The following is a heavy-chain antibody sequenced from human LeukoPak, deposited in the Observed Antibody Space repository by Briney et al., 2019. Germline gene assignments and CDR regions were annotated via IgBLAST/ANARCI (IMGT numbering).Heavy chain of an antibody. CDR3: ARDGVVPAAMVGYYYGMDV. D-gene: IGHD2-2*01. CDR1: GGTFSSYA. CDR2: IIPIFGTA. J-gene: IGHJ6*02. V-gene: IGHV1-69*13. Sequence: ASVKVSCKASGGTFSSYAISWVRQAPGQGREWMGGIIPIFGTANYAQKFQGRVTITADESTSTAYMELSSLRSEDPAVYYCARDGVVPAAMVGYYYGMDVWGQGTTVTVSS.